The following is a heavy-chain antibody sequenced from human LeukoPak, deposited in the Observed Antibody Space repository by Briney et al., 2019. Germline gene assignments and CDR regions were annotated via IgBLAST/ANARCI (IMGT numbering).Heavy chain of an antibody. CDR2: IYYSGST. J-gene: IGHJ3*02. V-gene: IGHV4-39*01. D-gene: IGHD6-13*01. CDR1: GGSISSSSYY. Sequence: NPSETLSLTCTVSGGSISSSSYYWGWIRQPPGKGLEWIGSIYYSGSTYYNPSLKSRVTISVDTSKNQFSLKLSSVTAADTAVYYCARQIAAAGTVAFDIWGQGTMVTVSS. CDR3: ARQIAAAGTVAFDI.